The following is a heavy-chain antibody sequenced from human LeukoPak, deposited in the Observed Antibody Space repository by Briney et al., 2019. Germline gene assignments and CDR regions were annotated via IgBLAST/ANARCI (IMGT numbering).Heavy chain of an antibody. D-gene: IGHD7-27*01. CDR2: IYHTGST. CDR3: ASRKLGNDY. J-gene: IGHJ4*02. Sequence: SETLSLTCTISGGSVSDYDWSWIRQSPGKGLEWIGYIYHTGSTSYSPSLKSRVTISADTSQNQFSLKLSSVTAADTAVYYCASRKLGNDYWGQGTLVTVPS. CDR1: GGSVSDYD. V-gene: IGHV4-59*02.